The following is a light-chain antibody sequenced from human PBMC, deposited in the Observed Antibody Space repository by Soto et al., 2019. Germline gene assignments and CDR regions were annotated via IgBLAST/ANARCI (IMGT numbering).Light chain of an antibody. J-gene: IGLJ1*01. CDR3: SSYTSSSTPRYV. CDR1: SSDVGGYNY. V-gene: IGLV2-14*01. Sequence: QSVLTQPASVSGSPGPSITISCTGTSSDVGGYNYVSWYQQHPGKAPKLMIYDVSNRPSGVSNRFSGSKSGNTASLTISGLQAEDEADYYCSSYTSSSTPRYVFGTGTKVTVL. CDR2: DVS.